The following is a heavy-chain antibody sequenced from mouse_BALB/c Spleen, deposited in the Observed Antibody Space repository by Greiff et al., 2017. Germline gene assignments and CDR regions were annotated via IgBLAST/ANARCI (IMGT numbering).Heavy chain of an antibody. CDR2: IDPENGDT. CDR1: GFNIKDYY. V-gene: IGHV14-4*02. CDR3: NGISYDYFDV. Sequence: EVQLQQSGAELVRSGASVKLSCTASGFNIKDYYMHWVKQRPEQGLEWIGWIDPENGDTEYAPKFQGKATMTADTSSNTAYLQLSSLTSEDTAVYYCNGISYDYFDVWGAGTTVTVSS. J-gene: IGHJ1*01. D-gene: IGHD2-4*01.